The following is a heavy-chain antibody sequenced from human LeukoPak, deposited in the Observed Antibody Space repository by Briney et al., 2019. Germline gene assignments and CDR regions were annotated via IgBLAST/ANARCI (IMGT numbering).Heavy chain of an antibody. CDR1: GYSFTTYW. CDR2: IYPGDSDT. J-gene: IGHJ4*02. D-gene: IGHD5-18*01. Sequence: GESLKISCKGSGYSFTTYWIGWVRQMPGKGLEWMGIIYPGDSDTRYSPSFQGQVTISVDKSINTAYLQWSSLKASDTAMYYCARRFHTAMTLSPFDYWGQGTLVTVSS. CDR3: ARRFHTAMTLSPFDY. V-gene: IGHV5-51*01.